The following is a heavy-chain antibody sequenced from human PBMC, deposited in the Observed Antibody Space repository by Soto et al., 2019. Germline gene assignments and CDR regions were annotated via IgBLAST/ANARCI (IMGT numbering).Heavy chain of an antibody. CDR2: INPKTAAT. Sequence: QVQMVQSGAEVRKSGASVKVSCKASGYTFSDYFIQWLRQAPGQGVEWVAWINPKTAATNYAKKFQDRVTVTSDTSFSTAYLELTRLRPDDTALYYCARIKWGLDYYSGMDVWGQGTAVSVSS. V-gene: IGHV1-2*02. J-gene: IGHJ6*02. D-gene: IGHD1-26*01. CDR3: ARIKWGLDYYSGMDV. CDR1: GYTFSDYF.